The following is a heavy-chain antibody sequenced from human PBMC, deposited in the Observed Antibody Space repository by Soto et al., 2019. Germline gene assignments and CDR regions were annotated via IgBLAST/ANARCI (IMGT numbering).Heavy chain of an antibody. J-gene: IGHJ6*02. CDR1: GFTFRKYG. D-gene: IGHD1-1*01. CDR2: IWYDGSKK. CDR3: AKDAPPSAVWPLQTGGGLDV. V-gene: IGHV3-33*06. Sequence: QVQLVESGGGVVQPGRSLRLSCAASGFTFRKYGMHWVRQAPGKGLEWLAVIWYDGSKKYYADSVKGRFTTSRDNSKNTMYLEMTSLRAEDTAAYYCAKDAPPSAVWPLQTGGGLDVWGQGTTVTVSS.